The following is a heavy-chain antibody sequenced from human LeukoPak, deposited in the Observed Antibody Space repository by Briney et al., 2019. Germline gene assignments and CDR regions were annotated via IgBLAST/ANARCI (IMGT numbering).Heavy chain of an antibody. D-gene: IGHD3-3*01. Sequence: GGSLRLSCAASGFTFSSYSMNWVRQAPGRGLEWVSSISSSSSYIYYADSVKGRFTISRDNSKDTLYMQMNSLRAEDTAVYYCAKDRGFSYAFDIWGQGTMVSVSS. J-gene: IGHJ3*02. V-gene: IGHV3-21*04. CDR3: AKDRGFSYAFDI. CDR2: ISSSSSYI. CDR1: GFTFSSYS.